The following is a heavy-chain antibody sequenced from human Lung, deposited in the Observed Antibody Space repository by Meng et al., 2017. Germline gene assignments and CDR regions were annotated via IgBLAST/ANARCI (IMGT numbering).Heavy chain of an antibody. CDR1: GFSFSSYA. D-gene: IGHD3-10*01. Sequence: EVQLVGAGGALVQPGGSLRLSCAASGFSFSSYAMSWVRHAPGKGLEWVSALSGGGFTTYYADSVKGRFAISRHNSKNTLYLQMNSLRAEDTALYYCAKYSYGLGDYLDYWGQGALVTVSS. J-gene: IGHJ4*02. V-gene: IGHV3-23*04. CDR3: AKYSYGLGDYLDY. CDR2: LSGGGFTT.